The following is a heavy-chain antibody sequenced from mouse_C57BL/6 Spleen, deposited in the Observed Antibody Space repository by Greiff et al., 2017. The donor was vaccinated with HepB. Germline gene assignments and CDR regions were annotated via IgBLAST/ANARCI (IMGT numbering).Heavy chain of an antibody. Sequence: EVQLQQSGAELVRPGASVKLSCTASGFNIKDYYMHWVKQRPEQGLEWIGRIDPEDGDTEYAPKFQGKATMTADTSSNTAYLQLSSLTSEDTAVYYFTPYDYGSSYEYFDVWGTGTTVTVSS. CDR2: IDPEDGDT. CDR1: GFNIKDYY. D-gene: IGHD1-1*01. V-gene: IGHV14-1*01. J-gene: IGHJ1*03. CDR3: TPYDYGSSYEYFDV.